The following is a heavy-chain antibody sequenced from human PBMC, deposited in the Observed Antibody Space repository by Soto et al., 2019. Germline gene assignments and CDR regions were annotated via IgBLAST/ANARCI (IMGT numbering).Heavy chain of an antibody. CDR2: IYYSGST. V-gene: IGHV4-31*03. CDR3: AREPRPLSYGMDV. CDR1: GGSISSGGYY. Sequence: NPSETLSLTCTVSGGSISSGGYYWSWIRQHPGKGLEWIGYIYYSGSTYYNPSLKSRVTISVDTSKNQFSLKLSSVTAADTAVYYCAREPRPLSYGMDVWGQGTTVTVSS. J-gene: IGHJ6*02.